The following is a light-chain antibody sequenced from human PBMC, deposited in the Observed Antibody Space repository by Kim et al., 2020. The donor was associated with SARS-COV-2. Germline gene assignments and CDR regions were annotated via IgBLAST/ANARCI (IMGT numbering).Light chain of an antibody. CDR2: AAS. Sequence: SGGDRVTITCRASQSISSYLNWYQQKPGKAPKLLIYAASSLQSGVPSRFSGSGSGTDFTLTISSLQPEDFATYYCQQSYSTPPLTFGGGTKVDIK. CDR3: QQSYSTPPLT. J-gene: IGKJ4*01. V-gene: IGKV1-39*01. CDR1: QSISSY.